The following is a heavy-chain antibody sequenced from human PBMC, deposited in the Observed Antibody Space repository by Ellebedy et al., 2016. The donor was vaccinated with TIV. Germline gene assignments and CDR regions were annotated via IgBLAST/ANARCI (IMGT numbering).Heavy chain of an antibody. J-gene: IGHJ5*02. V-gene: IGHV4-59*01. Sequence: MPSETLSLTCTVSGGSITSFYWSWIRQTPGKGLEYIGNIYYTGSTNYNPSLKSRVTISVDTSKNQFSLKLSSVTAADTAVYYCARDTTDYYYGSGSYYKWFDPWGQGTLVTVSS. CDR2: IYYTGST. D-gene: IGHD3-10*01. CDR1: GGSITSFY. CDR3: ARDTTDYYYGSGSYYKWFDP.